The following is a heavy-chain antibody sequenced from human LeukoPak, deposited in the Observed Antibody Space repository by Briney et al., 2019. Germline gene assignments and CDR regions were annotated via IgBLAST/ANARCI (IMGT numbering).Heavy chain of an antibody. CDR3: TIDLMTGFSSGWHFGY. V-gene: IGHV3-23*01. J-gene: IGHJ4*02. CDR2: TSGDEDGT. D-gene: IGHD6-19*01. Sequence: PSGSLSLSCAVSGFSFKNYYWSWVRQPPGKGLEWLAVTSGDEDGTHYADSVRGHFVISTDKTKKTSFLHMNSLRGEDTVVFYCTIDLMTGFSSGWHFGYWGQGTLATVSS. CDR1: GFSFKNYY.